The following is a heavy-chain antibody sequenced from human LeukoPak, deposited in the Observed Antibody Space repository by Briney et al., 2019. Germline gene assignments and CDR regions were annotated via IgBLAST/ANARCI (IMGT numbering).Heavy chain of an antibody. J-gene: IGHJ4*02. Sequence: PGKGLEWVAVISYDGSNKYYADSVKGRFTISRDNSKNTLYLQMNSLRAEDTAVYYCARVTVWGQGTLVTVSS. CDR2: ISYDGSNK. V-gene: IGHV3-30-3*01. CDR3: ARVTV.